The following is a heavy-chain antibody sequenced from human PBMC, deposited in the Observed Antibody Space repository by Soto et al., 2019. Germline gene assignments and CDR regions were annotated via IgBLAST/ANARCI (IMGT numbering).Heavy chain of an antibody. V-gene: IGHV1-69*13. J-gene: IGHJ5*02. CDR2: IIPIFGTA. Sequence: SVKVSCKASGYTFTGYYMHWVRQAPGQGLEWMGGIIPIFGTANYAQRFQGRVTITADESTSTAYMELSSLRSEDTAVYYCAKSSGWANWFDPWGQGTLVTVYS. D-gene: IGHD6-19*01. CDR1: GYTFTGYY. CDR3: AKSSGWANWFDP.